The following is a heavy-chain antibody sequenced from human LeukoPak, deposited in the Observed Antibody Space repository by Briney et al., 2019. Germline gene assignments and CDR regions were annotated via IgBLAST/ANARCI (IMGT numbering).Heavy chain of an antibody. V-gene: IGHV4-61*02. D-gene: IGHD2-2*01. J-gene: IGHJ4*02. CDR2: IHTSGST. Sequence: KSSETLSLTCTVSGGSISSGSYFWSWIRQPAGKGLEWIGRIHTSGSTNYNPSLKSRVTISVDTSKNHFSLKLSSVTAADTAVYYCARDIGGSQLQYYFDHWGQGTLVTVSS. CDR1: GGSISSGSYF. CDR3: ARDIGGSQLQYYFDH.